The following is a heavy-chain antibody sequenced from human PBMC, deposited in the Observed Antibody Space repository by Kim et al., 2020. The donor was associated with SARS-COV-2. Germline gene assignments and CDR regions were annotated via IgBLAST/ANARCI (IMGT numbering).Heavy chain of an antibody. V-gene: IGHV4-39*01. CDR2: IYYSGST. J-gene: IGHJ4*02. Sequence: SETLSLTCTVSGGSISSSTHYWGWIRQPPGKGLEWIGTIYYSGSTYYNPSLKSRVTISVDTSKNQFSLKLSSVTAADTAVYYCARLEYPSVWCYNDCRCNWGGFDCWGQGTLVTVSS. CDR3: ARLEYPSVWCYNDCRCNWGGFDC. D-gene: IGHD7-27*01. CDR1: GGSISSSTHY.